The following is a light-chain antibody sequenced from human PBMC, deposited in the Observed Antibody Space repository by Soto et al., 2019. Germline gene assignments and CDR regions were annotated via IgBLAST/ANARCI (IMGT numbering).Light chain of an antibody. V-gene: IGKV1-5*01. CDR1: QSISSW. Sequence: DIQMTQSPSTLSASVGDRVTITCRARQSISSWLAWYQQKPGKAPKXLIYDASALPRGVPSRFSGSGSGTKFTITIASLQPDDFETYDGLQYIHYPRTFGQGTKVDIK. J-gene: IGKJ1*01. CDR2: DAS. CDR3: LQYIHYPRT.